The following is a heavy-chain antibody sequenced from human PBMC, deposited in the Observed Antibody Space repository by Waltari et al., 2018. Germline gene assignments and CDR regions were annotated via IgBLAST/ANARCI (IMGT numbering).Heavy chain of an antibody. J-gene: IGHJ6*03. CDR1: GGSISSGGYY. Sequence: QVQLQESGPGLVKPSQTLSLTCTVSGGSISSGGYYWSWIRQHPGKGLEWIGYIYYSGSTDYTPPLKSRVTISVDTSKNQFSLKLSSVTAADTAVYYCARRTDGTSGYYYYYYYMDVWGKGTTVTVSS. CDR2: IYYSGST. V-gene: IGHV4-31*03. D-gene: IGHD2-2*01. CDR3: ARRTDGTSGYYYYYYYMDV.